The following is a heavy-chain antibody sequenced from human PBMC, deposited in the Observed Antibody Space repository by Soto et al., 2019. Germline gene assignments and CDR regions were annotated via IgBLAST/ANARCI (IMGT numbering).Heavy chain of an antibody. J-gene: IGHJ3*02. CDR3: ARDQTGYGGQGLDAFDI. CDR1: GYTFTSYG. Sequence: QVQLVQSGAEVKKPGASVKVSCKASGYTFTSYGISWVRQAPGQGLEWMGWISAYNGNTNYAQKLQGRVTMTTDTSTSTAYRELRSLRSDDTAVYYCARDQTGYGGQGLDAFDIWGQGTMVTVSS. V-gene: IGHV1-18*01. D-gene: IGHD4-17*01. CDR2: ISAYNGNT.